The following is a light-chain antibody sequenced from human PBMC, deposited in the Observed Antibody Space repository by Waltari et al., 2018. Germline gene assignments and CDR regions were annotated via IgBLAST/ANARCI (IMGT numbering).Light chain of an antibody. V-gene: IGKV3-11*01. CDR1: QSVSGY. Sequence: EIVLTQSPATLSLSPGERATLSCRASQSVSGYLAWYQQKPGQAPRLLIYDPSNRATGIPARVSRSGSGTDFTLTISSLEPEDSAVYYCQQRRNWPPTFGQGTRLEIK. CDR3: QQRRNWPPT. CDR2: DPS. J-gene: IGKJ5*01.